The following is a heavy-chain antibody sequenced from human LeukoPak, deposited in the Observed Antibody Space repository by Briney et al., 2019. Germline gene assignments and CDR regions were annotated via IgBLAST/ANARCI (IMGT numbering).Heavy chain of an antibody. V-gene: IGHV4-61*05. CDR2: IYYSGGT. J-gene: IGHJ4*02. CDR3: ARGPTYYYDSSGYYSNDY. Sequence: SETLSLTCTVSGGSISSSSYYWGWIRQPPGKGLEWLGYIYYSGGTNYNPSLQSRVTISVDTSKNQFSLKLSSVTAADTAVYYCARGPTYYYDSSGYYSNDYWGQGTLVTVSS. CDR1: GGSISSSSYY. D-gene: IGHD3-22*01.